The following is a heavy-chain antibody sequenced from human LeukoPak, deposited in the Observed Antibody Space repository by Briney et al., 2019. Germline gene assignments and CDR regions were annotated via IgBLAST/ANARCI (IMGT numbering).Heavy chain of an antibody. CDR3: AKDSLSSSWYVGYFDY. CDR1: GFTFSSYA. V-gene: IGHV3-23*01. J-gene: IGHJ4*02. D-gene: IGHD6-13*01. CDR2: ISGSGGST. Sequence: PGGSLRLSCAASGFTFSSYAMSWVRQDPGKGLEWVSAISGSGGSTYYADSVKGRFTISRDNSKNALYLQMNSLRAGDTAVYYCAKDSLSSSWYVGYFDYWGQGTLVTVSS.